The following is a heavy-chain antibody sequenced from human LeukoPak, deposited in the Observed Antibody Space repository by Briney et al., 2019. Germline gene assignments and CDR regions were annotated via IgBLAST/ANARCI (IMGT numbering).Heavy chain of an antibody. V-gene: IGHV3-7*01. Sequence: LSGGSLRLSCGASGFTFSSYWMSWVRQAPGKGLEWVANIKQDGSEKYYVDSVKGRFTISRDNAKNSLYLQMNSLRAEDTAVYYCARSVGRGFHDYWGQGTLVTVSS. CDR1: GFTFSSYW. CDR3: ARSVGRGFHDY. D-gene: IGHD2-15*01. J-gene: IGHJ4*02. CDR2: IKQDGSEK.